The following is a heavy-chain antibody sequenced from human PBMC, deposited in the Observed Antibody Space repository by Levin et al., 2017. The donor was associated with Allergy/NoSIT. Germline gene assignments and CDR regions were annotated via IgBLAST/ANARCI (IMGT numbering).Heavy chain of an antibody. D-gene: IGHD5-24*01. V-gene: IGHV3-21*01. Sequence: GESLKISCAVSGFTFNTFSMSWVRQAPGKGLEWVSSIGSRSDYTYYADSLKGRFIISRDNAKNSLFLQMNNLSVDDTATYFCVRDEMGTFAFDVWGHGTMVTVSS. CDR2: IGSRSDYT. CDR1: GFTFNTFS. J-gene: IGHJ3*01. CDR3: VRDEMGTFAFDV.